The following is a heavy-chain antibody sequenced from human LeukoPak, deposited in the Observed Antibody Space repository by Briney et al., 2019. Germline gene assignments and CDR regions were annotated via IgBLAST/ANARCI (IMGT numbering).Heavy chain of an antibody. CDR1: GLTFRTYA. CDR3: ARRGGTVATIGDDFDY. D-gene: IGHD5-12*01. V-gene: IGHV3-30*04. Sequence: QPGWSLRLSCEASGLTFRTYAMHWVRQAPGKGLEWVAVISYDGSNKYYADSVKGRFTISRDNSKNTLYVQMNSLRAEDTAIYYCARRGGTVATIGDDFDYWGQGTVVTVSS. J-gene: IGHJ4*02. CDR2: ISYDGSNK.